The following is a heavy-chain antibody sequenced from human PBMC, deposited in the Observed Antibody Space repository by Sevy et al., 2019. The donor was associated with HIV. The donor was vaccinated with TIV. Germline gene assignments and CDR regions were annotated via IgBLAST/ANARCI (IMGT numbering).Heavy chain of an antibody. J-gene: IGHJ6*01. CDR1: GDSVSSNSAA. D-gene: IGHD6-13*01. V-gene: IGHV6-1*01. CDR2: TYYRSKWYN. Sequence: SQTLSLTCAISGDSVSSNSAAWNWIRQSPSRGLEWLGSTYYRSKWYNDYAVSVKSRITINPDTSKNQFSLQLNSVTPEDTAVYYCATASIAAAGTHYYGMDVWRQGTTVTVSS. CDR3: ATASIAAAGTHYYGMDV.